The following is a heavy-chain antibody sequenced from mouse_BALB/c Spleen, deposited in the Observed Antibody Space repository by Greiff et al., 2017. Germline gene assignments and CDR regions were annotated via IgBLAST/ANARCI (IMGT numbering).Heavy chain of an antibody. CDR3: ARRPSTVVAMDY. D-gene: IGHD1-1*01. Sequence: EVQVVESGGGLVQPGGSRKLSCAASGFTFSSFGMHWVRQAPEKGLEWVAYISSGSSTIYYADTVKGRFTISRDNPKNTLFLQMTSLRSEDTAMYYCARRPSTVVAMDYWGQGTSVTVSS. CDR2: ISSGSSTI. CDR1: GFTFSSFG. J-gene: IGHJ4*01. V-gene: IGHV5-17*02.